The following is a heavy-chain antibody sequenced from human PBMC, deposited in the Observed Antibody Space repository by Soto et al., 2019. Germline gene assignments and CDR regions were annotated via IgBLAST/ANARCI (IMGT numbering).Heavy chain of an antibody. Sequence: QVQLVESGGGVVQPGRSLRLSCAASGFTFSSYGMHWVRQAPGKGLEWGAVIWYDGGEKYYADSVKGRFTISRDNSKNTLYLQMNSLSAEDTAVYYCARYVSSRYNNWIDPWGQGTLVTVSS. J-gene: IGHJ5*02. CDR1: GFTFSSYG. CDR2: IWYDGGEK. D-gene: IGHD6-13*01. CDR3: ARYVSSRYNNWIDP. V-gene: IGHV3-33*01.